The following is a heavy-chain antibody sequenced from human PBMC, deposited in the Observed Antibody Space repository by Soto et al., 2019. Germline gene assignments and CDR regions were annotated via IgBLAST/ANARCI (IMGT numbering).Heavy chain of an antibody. Sequence: EVQLSQSGGGLVQPGGSLRLSCAASGFTFSDYGMSWVRQAPGKGLEWVSTIRGSAGNTYYVDSVKGRFTISRDDSTNTVYLQMNSLRAEDTAVYYCAKPLWFGESVCDPWGQGTLVIVSS. J-gene: IGHJ5*02. CDR3: AKPLWFGESVCDP. D-gene: IGHD3-10*01. CDR2: IRGSAGNT. CDR1: GFTFSDYG. V-gene: IGHV3-23*01.